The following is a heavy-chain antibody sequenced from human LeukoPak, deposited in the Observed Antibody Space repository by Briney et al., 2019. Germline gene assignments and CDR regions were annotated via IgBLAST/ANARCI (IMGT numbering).Heavy chain of an antibody. CDR3: ARTIVVAGFTDYFDY. CDR1: GFTFGAYY. CDR2: IYSGGST. Sequence: GGSLRLSCAASGFTFGAYYMSWVRQAPGRGLEWVSVIYSGGSTYYADSVEGRFTISRDNSKNMLYLQMNSLRAEDTAVYYCARTIVVAGFTDYFDYWGQGTLVSVSS. J-gene: IGHJ4*02. V-gene: IGHV3-53*01. D-gene: IGHD6-19*01.